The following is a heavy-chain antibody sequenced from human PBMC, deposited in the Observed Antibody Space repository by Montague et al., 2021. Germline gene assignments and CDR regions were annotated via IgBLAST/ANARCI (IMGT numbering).Heavy chain of an antibody. V-gene: IGHV4-34*01. Sequence: SETLSLTCGLSGGSLSGYYWAWIRQTPGKGLEWIGNINHSGIAKYNPSLKNRVSISVGTSNNQFFLDLTSVTAADTAMYFCARGLFGTVNGQYSGGWYYFDKWGQGTMVTVSS. D-gene: IGHD6-19*01. CDR3: ARGLFGTVNGQYSGGWYYFDK. CDR2: INHSGIA. J-gene: IGHJ4*02. CDR1: GGSLSGYY.